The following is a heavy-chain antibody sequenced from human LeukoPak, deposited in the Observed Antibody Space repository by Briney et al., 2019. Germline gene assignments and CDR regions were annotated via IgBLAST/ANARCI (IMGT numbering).Heavy chain of an antibody. J-gene: IGHJ3*02. CDR2: INPNSGGT. D-gene: IGHD5-18*01. CDR1: GYTFTGYY. CDR3: ARDYSYSYGYLGAFDI. V-gene: IGHV1-2*04. Sequence: ASVKVSCKASGYTFTGYYMHWVRQAPGQGLEWMGWINPNSGGTNYAQKFQGWVTMTRDTSISTAYMELSRLRSDDTAVYYCARDYSYSYGYLGAFDIWGQGTMVTVSS.